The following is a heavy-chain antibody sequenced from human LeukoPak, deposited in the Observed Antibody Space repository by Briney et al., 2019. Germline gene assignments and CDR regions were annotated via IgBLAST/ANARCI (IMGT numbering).Heavy chain of an antibody. J-gene: IGHJ4*02. D-gene: IGHD3-22*01. CDR1: GFTFSSYA. Sequence: GGSLRLSCSASGFTFSSYAMHWVRQAPGKGLEYVSGISSNGGRTGYADSVKGRFTISRDNSKNTLYLQMSSLRAEDTAVYHCVKGISMTAKLPLDYWGQGTLVTVSS. CDR3: VKGISMTAKLPLDY. CDR2: ISSNGGRT. V-gene: IGHV3-64D*09.